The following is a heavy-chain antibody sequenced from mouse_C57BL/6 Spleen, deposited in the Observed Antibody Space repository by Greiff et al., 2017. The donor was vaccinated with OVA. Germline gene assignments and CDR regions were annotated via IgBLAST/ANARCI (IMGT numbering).Heavy chain of an antibody. Sequence: EVQLQQSGAELVRPGASVKLSCTASGFNIKDDYMHWVKQRPEQGLEWIGWIDPENGDTEYASKFQGKATITADTASNTAYLQLSGLSSEDTAVYYCTRYDYDGDYWGQGTTLTVSS. CDR1: GFNIKDDY. CDR3: TRYDYDGDY. CDR2: IDPENGDT. J-gene: IGHJ2*01. V-gene: IGHV14-4*01. D-gene: IGHD2-4*01.